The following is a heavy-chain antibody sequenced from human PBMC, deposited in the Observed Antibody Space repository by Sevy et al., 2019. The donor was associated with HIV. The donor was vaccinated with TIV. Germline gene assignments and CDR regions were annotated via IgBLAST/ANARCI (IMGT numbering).Heavy chain of an antibody. J-gene: IGHJ4*02. CDR1: GGSISGYY. CDR2: ISYSGST. CDR3: ARSRVITGTFDY. V-gene: IGHV4-59*01. D-gene: IGHD1-20*01. Sequence: SETLSLTCTVSGGSISGYYWSWIRQPPGKGLEWIGYISYSGSTNYNPSPKSRVTITVDTSKNEFALKRSSVTAADTAVYYCARSRVITGTFDYWGQGTLVTVSS.